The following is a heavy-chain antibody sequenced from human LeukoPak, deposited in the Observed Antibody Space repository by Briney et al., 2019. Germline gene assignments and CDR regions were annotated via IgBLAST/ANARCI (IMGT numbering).Heavy chain of an antibody. V-gene: IGHV1-69*01. CDR3: ARVMVRGVIISYFQH. D-gene: IGHD3-10*01. CDR1: GGTFSSYA. Sequence: SVKVSCKASGGTFSSYAISWVRQAPGQGLEWMGGIIPIFGTANYAQKFQGRVTITADESTSTAYMELSSLRSEDTAVYYYARVMVRGVIISYFQHWGQGTLVTVSS. J-gene: IGHJ1*01. CDR2: IIPIFGTA.